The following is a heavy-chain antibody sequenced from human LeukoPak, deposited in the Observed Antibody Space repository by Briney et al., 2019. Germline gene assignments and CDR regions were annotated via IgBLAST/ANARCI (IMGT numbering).Heavy chain of an antibody. CDR3: ARVLGYYYDSSGYLDAFDI. V-gene: IGHV4-59*01. CDR2: IYYSWST. J-gene: IGHJ3*02. D-gene: IGHD3-22*01. CDR1: GGLISRYY. Sequence: SETVSLPCTVSGGLISRYYWSWTRQPPGKELEWIGYIYYSWSTNYNPSLKSRVTISVDTSKNQFSLKLSSVTAADTAVYYCARVLGYYYDSSGYLDAFDIWGQGTMVTVSS.